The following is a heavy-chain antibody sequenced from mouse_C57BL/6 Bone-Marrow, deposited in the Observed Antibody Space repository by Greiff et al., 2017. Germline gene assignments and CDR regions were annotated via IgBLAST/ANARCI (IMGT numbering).Heavy chain of an antibody. CDR1: GFTFSDYY. J-gene: IGHJ3*01. D-gene: IGHD3-3*01. CDR2: ISNGGGST. Sequence: EVKLMESGGGLVQPGGSLKLSCAASGFTFSDYYMYWVRQTPEKRLEWVAYISNGGGSTYYPDTVKGRFTISRDNAKNTLYLQMSRLKSEDTAMYYCARHRGRFAYWGQGTLVTVSA. V-gene: IGHV5-12*01. CDR3: ARHRGRFAY.